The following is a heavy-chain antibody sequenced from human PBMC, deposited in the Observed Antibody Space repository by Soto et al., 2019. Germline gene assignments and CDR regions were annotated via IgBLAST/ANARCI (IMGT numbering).Heavy chain of an antibody. CDR1: GFTFSSYA. CDR3: AKDPFNYYDSSGSHAFDI. J-gene: IGHJ3*02. D-gene: IGHD3-22*01. CDR2: ISGSGGST. V-gene: IGHV3-23*01. Sequence: GGSLRLSCAASGFTFSSYAMSWVRQAPGKGLEWVSAISGSGGSTYYADSVKGRFTISRDNSKNTLYLQMNSLRAEDTAVYYCAKDPFNYYDSSGSHAFDIWGQGTMVTVSS.